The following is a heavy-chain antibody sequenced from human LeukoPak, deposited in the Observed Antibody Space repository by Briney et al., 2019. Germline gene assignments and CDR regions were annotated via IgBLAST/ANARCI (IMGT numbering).Heavy chain of an antibody. V-gene: IGHV3-23*01. D-gene: IGHD5-12*01. CDR2: ISDSGGTT. CDR3: AKDRHDSGYDGGCIFGY. J-gene: IGHJ4*02. CDR1: GFTFSTYA. Sequence: GGSLRLSCAASGFTFSTYAMSWVRQAPGKGLEWVSAISDSGGTTYYADSVKGRFTISRDNSKNTLYLQMNSLRAEDTAVYYCAKDRHDSGYDGGCIFGYWGQGTLVTVSS.